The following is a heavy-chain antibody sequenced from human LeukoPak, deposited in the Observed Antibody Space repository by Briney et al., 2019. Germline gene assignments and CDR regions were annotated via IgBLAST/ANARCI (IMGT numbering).Heavy chain of an antibody. Sequence: SETLSLTCTVSGASISSSAYYWGWIRQPPGKGLEWIGSIGGSNYYRGSTYYNPSLKSRVTIHVGTSKDQFSLKLSSVTAADTAVYYCARDDGYNFWYFDYWGQGTLVTVS. CDR3: ARDDGYNFWYFDY. CDR2: IGGSNYYRGST. J-gene: IGHJ4*02. V-gene: IGHV4-39*02. D-gene: IGHD5-24*01. CDR1: GASISSSAYY.